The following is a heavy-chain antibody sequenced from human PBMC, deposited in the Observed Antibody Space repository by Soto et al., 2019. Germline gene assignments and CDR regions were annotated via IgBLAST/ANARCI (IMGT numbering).Heavy chain of an antibody. CDR3: ARMYSSGSGWFHP. D-gene: IGHD6-19*01. CDR1: GYSITAGGYY. CDR2: FYSSGSI. Sequence: SETLSLTCFVSGYSITAGGYYWSWIRHHPGKGLEWIGSFYSSGSIIYNPSLRSRVSISGDTSSNQFSMSLTSVTAADTARYYCARMYSSGSGWFHPWGQGTLVTVFS. J-gene: IGHJ5*02. V-gene: IGHV4-31*03.